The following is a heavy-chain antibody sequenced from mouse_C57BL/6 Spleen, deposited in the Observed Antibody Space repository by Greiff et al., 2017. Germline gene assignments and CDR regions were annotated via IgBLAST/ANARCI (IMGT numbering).Heavy chain of an antibody. Sequence: VQLQQSGAELVMPGASVKLSCKASGYTFTSYCMHWVKQRPGQGLEWIGEIDPSDSYTNYNQKFKGKSTLTVDKSSSTAYMQLSSLTSEDSAVDYCARAGGGYWYFDVWGTGTTVTVSS. CDR3: ARAGGGYWYFDV. CDR1: GYTFTSYC. V-gene: IGHV1-69*01. J-gene: IGHJ1*03. CDR2: IDPSDSYT.